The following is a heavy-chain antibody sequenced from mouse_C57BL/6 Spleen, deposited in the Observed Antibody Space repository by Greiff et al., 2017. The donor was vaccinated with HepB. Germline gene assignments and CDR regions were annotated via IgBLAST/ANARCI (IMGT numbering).Heavy chain of an antibody. CDR1: GFTFSSYA. CDR2: ISDGGSYT. CDR3: ASEEVTQYYFDY. V-gene: IGHV5-4*01. J-gene: IGHJ2*01. Sequence: EVQRVESGGGLVKPGGSLKLSCAASGFTFSSYAMSWVRQTPEKRLEWVATISDGGSYTYYPDNVKGRFTISRDNAKNNLYLQMSHLKSEDTAMYYCASEEVTQYYFDYWGQGTTLTVSS. D-gene: IGHD2-2*01.